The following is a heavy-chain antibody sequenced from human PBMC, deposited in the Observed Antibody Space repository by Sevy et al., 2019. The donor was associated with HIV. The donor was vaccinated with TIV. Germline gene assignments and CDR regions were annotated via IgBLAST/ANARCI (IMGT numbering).Heavy chain of an antibody. CDR3: ARGPKPLRSDYGDYRGVGYYFDS. CDR1: GESFSNYY. Sequence: SETLSLTCAVYGESFSNYYWSWIRLSPGKGLESIGEIDHSGRSDYNPSLKSRVTMSVDTSKNQFSLKLTSVTAADTAVYYCARGPKPLRSDYGDYRGVGYYFDSWGQGTLVTLSS. D-gene: IGHD4-17*01. CDR2: IDHSGRS. V-gene: IGHV4-34*01. J-gene: IGHJ4*02.